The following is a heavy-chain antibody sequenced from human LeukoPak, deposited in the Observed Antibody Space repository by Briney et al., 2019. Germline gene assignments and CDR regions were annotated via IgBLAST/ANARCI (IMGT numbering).Heavy chain of an antibody. CDR3: ARARPGAYCGTTSCFSDY. Sequence: GASVTVSCKASGYIFTSYGISWVRQGPGQGLEWVGWISAYNGNTKFAPNLQDRVTMTTDTSTATAYMELRSLRLNDTAVYFCARARPGAYCGTTSCFSDYWGQGTLVTVSS. CDR2: ISAYNGNT. J-gene: IGHJ4*02. D-gene: IGHD2-2*01. CDR1: GYIFTSYG. V-gene: IGHV1-18*01.